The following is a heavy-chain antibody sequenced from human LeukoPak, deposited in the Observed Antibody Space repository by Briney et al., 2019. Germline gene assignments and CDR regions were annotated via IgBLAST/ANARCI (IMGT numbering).Heavy chain of an antibody. CDR3: ARDFSSWSPYFDY. V-gene: IGHV3-9*01. CDR2: ISWNSGSI. D-gene: IGHD6-13*01. Sequence: GRSLRLSCAASGFTFDDYAMHWVRQAPGKGLEWVSGISWNSGSIGYADSVKGRFTISRDNAKNSLYLQMNSLRAEDTAVYYCARDFSSWSPYFDYWGQGTLVTVSS. J-gene: IGHJ4*02. CDR1: GFTFDDYA.